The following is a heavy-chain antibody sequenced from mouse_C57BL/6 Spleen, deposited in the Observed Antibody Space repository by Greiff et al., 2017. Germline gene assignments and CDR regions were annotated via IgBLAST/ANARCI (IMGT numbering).Heavy chain of an antibody. CDR2: IYPRSGNT. Sequence: QVQLQQSGAELARPGASVKLSCKASGYTFTSYGISWVKQRTGQGLEWIGEIYPRSGNTYYNEKFKGKATLTADKSSSTAYMELRSLTSEDSAVYFCARGYYSNYDWYFDVWGTGTTVTVSS. CDR3: ARGYYSNYDWYFDV. CDR1: GYTFTSYG. D-gene: IGHD2-5*01. J-gene: IGHJ1*03. V-gene: IGHV1-81*01.